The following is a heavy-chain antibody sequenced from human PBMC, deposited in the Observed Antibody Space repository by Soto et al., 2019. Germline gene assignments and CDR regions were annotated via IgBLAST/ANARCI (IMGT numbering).Heavy chain of an antibody. D-gene: IGHD3-3*01. CDR2: IYYSGST. J-gene: IGHJ5*02. Sequence: SETLSLTCTVSGGSISSYYWSWIRQPPGKGLEWIGYIYYSGSTNYNPSLKSRVTISVDTSKNQFSLKLSSVTAADTAVYYCARVTSYDFWSGYYTALYNWFDTWGQGTLVTVSS. CDR1: GGSISSYY. CDR3: ARVTSYDFWSGYYTALYNWFDT. V-gene: IGHV4-59*01.